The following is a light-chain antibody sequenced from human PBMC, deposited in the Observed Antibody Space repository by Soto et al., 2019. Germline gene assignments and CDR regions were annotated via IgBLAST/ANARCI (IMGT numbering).Light chain of an antibody. Sequence: EIVLTQSPGTLSLSPGERATLSCRASQSVNSNYLAWYQQKPGQAPRLHIYGASSRATGIPDRFSGSGSGTDFTLTISRLEPEDFAVYYCQQYHNWPITFGQGTRLEIK. V-gene: IGKV3-20*01. J-gene: IGKJ5*01. CDR1: QSVNSNY. CDR3: QQYHNWPIT. CDR2: GAS.